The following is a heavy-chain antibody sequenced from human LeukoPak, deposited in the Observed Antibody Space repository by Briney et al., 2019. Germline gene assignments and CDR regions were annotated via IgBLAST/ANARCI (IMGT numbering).Heavy chain of an antibody. CDR1: GFTFSSYN. D-gene: IGHD2-2*02. CDR3: ARGADCSSTSCYKGDWFDP. Sequence: PGGSLRLSCAASGFTFSSYNMNWVRQVPGKGLEWVSFISSSGSYIYYADSVRGRFTISRDNAENSLYLQMNSLRAEDTAVYYCARGADCSSTSCYKGDWFDPWGQGTLVTVSS. J-gene: IGHJ5*02. CDR2: ISSSGSYI. V-gene: IGHV3-21*01.